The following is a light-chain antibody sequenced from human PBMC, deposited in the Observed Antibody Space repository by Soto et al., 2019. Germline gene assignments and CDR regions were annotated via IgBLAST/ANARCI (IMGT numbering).Light chain of an antibody. J-gene: IGLJ1*01. Sequence: QSVLTQPASVSGAPGQSINISCPGTSSEVGGYNYVSWYQHHPGKAPKLIIYDVSNRPSVVSNPFSGSKSGNTASLTISGLQPEDEADYYCSSYTTSNTRQIVFGTGTKVTVL. V-gene: IGLV2-14*03. CDR2: DVS. CDR1: SSEVGGYNY. CDR3: SSYTTSNTRQIV.